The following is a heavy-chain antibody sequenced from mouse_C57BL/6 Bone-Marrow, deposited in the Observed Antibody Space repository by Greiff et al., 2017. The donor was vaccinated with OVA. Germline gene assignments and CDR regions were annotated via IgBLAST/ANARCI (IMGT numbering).Heavy chain of an antibody. J-gene: IGHJ2*01. CDR3: ARNPWDFDY. V-gene: IGHV1-50*01. Sequence: VQLQQPGAELVKPGASVKLSCKASGYTFTSYWMQWVKQRPGQGLEWIGEIDPSDSYTNYNQKFKGKATLTVDTSSSTAYMQLSSLTSEDSAVYYCARNPWDFDYWGQGTTLTVSS. CDR2: IDPSDSYT. D-gene: IGHD4-1*01. CDR1: GYTFTSYW.